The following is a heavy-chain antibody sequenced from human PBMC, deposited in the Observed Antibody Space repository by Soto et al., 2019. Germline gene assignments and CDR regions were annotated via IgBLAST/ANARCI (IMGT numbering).Heavy chain of an antibody. D-gene: IGHD6-13*01. CDR2: IYHSGST. Sequence: PSETLSLTCSVSGGSVTTGRSSWNWIRQSPGKGLEWIAYIYHSGSTYYNPSLRSRVTISVDRSENQFSLKLSSVTAADTAVYYCVRESAASGPNWFDTWGPGTLVTVSS. CDR1: GGSVTTGRSS. V-gene: IGHV4-30-2*06. CDR3: VRESAASGPNWFDT. J-gene: IGHJ5*02.